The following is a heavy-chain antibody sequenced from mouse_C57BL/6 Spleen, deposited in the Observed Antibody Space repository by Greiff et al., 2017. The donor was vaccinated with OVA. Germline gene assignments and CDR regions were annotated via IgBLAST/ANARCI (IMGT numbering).Heavy chain of an antibody. Sequence: EVQLQQSGPELVKPGASVKISCKASGYTFTDYYMNWVKQSHGKSLEWIGDINPNNGGTSYNQKFKGKATLTVDKSSSTAYMELRSLTSEDSAVNYCARHYYGSLDYWGQGTTLTVSS. CDR1: GYTFTDYY. J-gene: IGHJ2*01. CDR3: ARHYYGSLDY. V-gene: IGHV1-26*01. CDR2: INPNNGGT. D-gene: IGHD1-1*01.